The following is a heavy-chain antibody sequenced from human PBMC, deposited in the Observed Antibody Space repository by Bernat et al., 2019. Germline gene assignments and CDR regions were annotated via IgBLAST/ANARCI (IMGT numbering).Heavy chain of an antibody. Sequence: EVQLVESGGGLIQPGGSLRLSCAASGFTVSSNYMSWVRQAPGKGLEWVSVIYSGGSTYYPDSGKGRFTISRDNSKNTLYLQMNSLRAEDTAVYYCAHIGYCSGGSCLGEPTEYFQHWGQGTLVTVSS. J-gene: IGHJ1*01. V-gene: IGHV3-53*01. D-gene: IGHD2-15*01. CDR2: IYSGGST. CDR1: GFTVSSNY. CDR3: AHIGYCSGGSCLGEPTEYFQH.